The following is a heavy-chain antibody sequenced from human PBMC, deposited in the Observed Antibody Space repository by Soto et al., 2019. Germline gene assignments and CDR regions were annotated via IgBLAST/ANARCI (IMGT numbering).Heavy chain of an antibody. J-gene: IGHJ6*02. CDR2: ISYDGSNK. CDR1: GFIFRNYA. V-gene: IGHV3-30*18. Sequence: QVQLVESGGGVVQPVRSLRLSCAASGFIFRNYAMHWVRQAPGKGLEWVAVISYDGSNKYYADSVKGRFTISRDNSKNTLYLQMNSLRAEDTAVYYGAKDLCSSSSCYYNYGMDVWGQGTTVTVSS. D-gene: IGHD2-2*01. CDR3: AKDLCSSSSCYYNYGMDV.